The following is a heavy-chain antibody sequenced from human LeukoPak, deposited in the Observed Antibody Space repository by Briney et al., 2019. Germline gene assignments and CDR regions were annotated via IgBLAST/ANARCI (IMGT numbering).Heavy chain of an antibody. CDR1: SGSISTSNYY. CDR3: ARIYGDYYYYYMDV. CDR2: IFYSGST. D-gene: IGHD4-17*01. V-gene: IGHV4-39*07. J-gene: IGHJ6*03. Sequence: SETLSLTCTVSSGSISTSNYYWGWVRQPPGKALEWIGNIFYSGSTYYNPSLKSRVTISVDTSKNQFSLKLSSVTAADTAVYYCARIYGDYYYYYMDVWGKGTTVTVSS.